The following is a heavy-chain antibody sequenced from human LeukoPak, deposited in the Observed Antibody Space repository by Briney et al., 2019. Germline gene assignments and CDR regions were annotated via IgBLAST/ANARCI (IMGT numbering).Heavy chain of an antibody. CDR3: AKLLRDVTIYDF. CDR1: GFTFSRYW. Sequence: GGSLRLSCAASGFTFSRYWMSWVRQARGKGLEWVASMSQDESAKQYVDSVKGRFTVSRDNAKNSLFLQMNSLRAEDAAFYYCAKLLRDVTIYDFWGHGTLVTVSS. CDR2: MSQDESAK. V-gene: IGHV3-7*01. D-gene: IGHD5-24*01. J-gene: IGHJ4*01.